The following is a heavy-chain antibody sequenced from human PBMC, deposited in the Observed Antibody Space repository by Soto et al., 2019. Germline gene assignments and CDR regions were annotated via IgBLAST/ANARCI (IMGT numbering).Heavy chain of an antibody. Sequence: PSETLSLTCAVYGGSFSGYYWSWIRQPPGKGLEWIGEINHSGSTNYNPSLKSRVTISVDTSKNQFSLKLSSVTAADTAVYYCARHIVVVPAATTYYYYYGMDVWGQGTMVTVSS. J-gene: IGHJ6*02. CDR3: ARHIVVVPAATTYYYYYGMDV. D-gene: IGHD2-2*01. V-gene: IGHV4-34*01. CDR2: INHSGST. CDR1: GGSFSGYY.